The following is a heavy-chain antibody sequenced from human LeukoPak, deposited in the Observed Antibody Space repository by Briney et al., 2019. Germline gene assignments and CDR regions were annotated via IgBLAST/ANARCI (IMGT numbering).Heavy chain of an antibody. D-gene: IGHD6-19*01. Sequence: PSETLSLTCTVSGGSISGSSYHWGWIRQPPGKGLEWIGDLYYSGNTYYNSSLKSRVTISVDTSKNQFSLKLTSVTAADTAVYYCARHRSLGAVAGRFEPWGQGTLVTVSS. V-gene: IGHV4-39*01. CDR3: ARHRSLGAVAGRFEP. J-gene: IGHJ5*02. CDR1: GGSISGSSYH. CDR2: LYYSGNT.